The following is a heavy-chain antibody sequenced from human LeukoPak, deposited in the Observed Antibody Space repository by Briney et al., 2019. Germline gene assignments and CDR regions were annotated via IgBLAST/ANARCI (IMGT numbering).Heavy chain of an antibody. CDR1: GFTFSSYW. CDR3: ARGAPLKGSRSSSWFDP. J-gene: IGHJ5*02. CDR2: INSDGSST. D-gene: IGHD2-15*01. Sequence: GGSLRLSCAASGFTFSSYWMHWVRQAPGKGLVWVSRINSDGSSTSYADSVKGRFTISRDNAKNTLYLQMNSLRAEDTAVYYCARGAPLKGSRSSSWFDPWGQGTLVTVSS. V-gene: IGHV3-74*01.